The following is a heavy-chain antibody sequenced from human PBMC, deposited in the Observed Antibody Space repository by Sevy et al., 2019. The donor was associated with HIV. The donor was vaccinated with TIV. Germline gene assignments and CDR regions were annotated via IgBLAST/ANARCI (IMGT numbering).Heavy chain of an antibody. CDR1: GFTFSSYS. CDR2: ISSSSRTI. V-gene: IGHV3-48*04. D-gene: IGHD4-17*01. CDR3: ARDRYGDYDFDY. J-gene: IGHJ4*02. Sequence: GGSLRLSCAASGFTFSSYSMNWVRRAPGKGLEWLSYISSSSRTIYYADSVKGRFTISRDNAKNSLYLQMTSLRVEDTALCYCARDRYGDYDFDYWGQGTLVTVSS.